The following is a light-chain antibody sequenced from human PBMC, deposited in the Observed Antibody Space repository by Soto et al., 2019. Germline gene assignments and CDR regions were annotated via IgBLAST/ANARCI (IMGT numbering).Light chain of an antibody. Sequence: EILMTQSPATLAVSPCERATLSWSASQSVSSNLAWYQQKPGQAPRLLIYGASTRATGIPARFSGSGSGTEFTLTITSLQSEDFAVYYCQQYNNWPPITFGQGTRLENK. V-gene: IGKV3-15*01. CDR3: QQYNNWPPIT. CDR2: GAS. J-gene: IGKJ5*01. CDR1: QSVSSN.